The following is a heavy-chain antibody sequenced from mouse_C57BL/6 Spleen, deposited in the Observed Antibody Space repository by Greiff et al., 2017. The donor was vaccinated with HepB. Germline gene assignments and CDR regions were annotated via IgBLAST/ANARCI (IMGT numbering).Heavy chain of an antibody. V-gene: IGHV5-4*03. CDR1: GFTFSSYA. CDR2: ISDGGSYT. J-gene: IGHJ2*01. CDR3: ASTDNFDY. Sequence: DVMLVESGGGLVKPGGSLKLSCAASGFTFSSYAMSWVRQTPEKRLEWVATISDGGSYTYYPDKVRGRFTISRDNAKNNLYLQMSNLKSEDTAMYYCASTDNFDYWGQGTTLTVSS.